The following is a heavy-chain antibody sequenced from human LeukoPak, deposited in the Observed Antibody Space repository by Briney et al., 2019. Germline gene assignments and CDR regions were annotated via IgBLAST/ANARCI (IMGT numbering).Heavy chain of an antibody. J-gene: IGHJ4*02. Sequence: GGSLRLSCAASGFTFSSYEMNWVRQAPGKGLEWVSAISGSGGSTYYADSVKGRFTISRDNSKNTLYLQMNSLRAEDTAVYYCAKSMVAYYGSGSYYPGDYWGQGTLVTVSS. V-gene: IGHV3-23*01. CDR1: GFTFSSYE. CDR3: AKSMVAYYGSGSYYPGDY. CDR2: ISGSGGST. D-gene: IGHD3-10*01.